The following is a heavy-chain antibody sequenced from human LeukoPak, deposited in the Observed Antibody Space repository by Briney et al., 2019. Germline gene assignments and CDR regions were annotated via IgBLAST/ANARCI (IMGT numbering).Heavy chain of an antibody. CDR1: AASMKTHY. J-gene: IGHJ4*02. V-gene: IGHV4-59*11. CDR2: IYYSGSA. Sequence: SETLSLTCTVSAASMKTHYWTWIRQSPGKGLEWLGYIYYSGSANYNPSLRNRVTISVDTSKSQFSLNLTSVTAADTAIYYCAREGVEMTTAYYFDFWGQGILVTVSS. D-gene: IGHD2-21*01. CDR3: AREGVEMTTAYYFDF.